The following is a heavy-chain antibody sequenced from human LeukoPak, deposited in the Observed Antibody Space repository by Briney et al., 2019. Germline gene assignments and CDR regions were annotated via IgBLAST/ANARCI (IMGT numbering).Heavy chain of an antibody. D-gene: IGHD3-10*01. V-gene: IGHV3-66*02. Sequence: GGSLRLSCAASGFTFNSNYMSWVRQAPGKGLEWVSVIYSGGSTYYADSVKGRFTISRDNSKNTLYLQMNSLRAEDTAVYYCARDGLLWFGDSDTGMDVWGQGTTVTVSS. CDR2: IYSGGST. CDR3: ARDGLLWFGDSDTGMDV. J-gene: IGHJ6*02. CDR1: GFTFNSNY.